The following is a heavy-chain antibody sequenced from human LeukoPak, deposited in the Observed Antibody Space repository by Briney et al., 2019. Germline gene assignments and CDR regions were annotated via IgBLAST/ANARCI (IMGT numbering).Heavy chain of an antibody. J-gene: IGHJ4*02. D-gene: IGHD6-19*01. CDR1: GYTFTGYY. CDR3: AREGQWLVKGYYFDY. V-gene: IGHV1-2*06. Sequence: ASVKVSCKASGYTFTGYYMHWVRQAPGQGLEWMGRINPNSGGTNYAQKFQGRVTMTRDTSISTAYMELSRLRSDDAAVYYCAREGQWLVKGYYFDYWGQGTLVTVSS. CDR2: INPNSGGT.